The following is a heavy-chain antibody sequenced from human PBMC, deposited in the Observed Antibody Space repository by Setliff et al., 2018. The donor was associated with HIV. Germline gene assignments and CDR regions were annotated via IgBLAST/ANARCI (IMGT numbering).Heavy chain of an antibody. CDR3: ARENGWLFGWFDP. CDR2: RTSHSGST. V-gene: IGHV4-30-4*08. J-gene: IGHJ5*02. CDR1: GYSISSGYS. D-gene: IGHD3-22*01. Sequence: PSETLSLTCAVSGYSISSGYSWAWIRQPPGKALEWVGYIYYSGRTSHSGSTYYNPSVASRITISGDTSKNQFSLKLTSVTAADTAIYYCARENGWLFGWFDPWGQGTPVTVSS.